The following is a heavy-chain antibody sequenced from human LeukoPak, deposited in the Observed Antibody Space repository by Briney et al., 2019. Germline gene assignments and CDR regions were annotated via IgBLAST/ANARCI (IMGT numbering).Heavy chain of an antibody. CDR2: ISSSGSTK. J-gene: IGHJ3*02. CDR3: HYDSSGHDAFDI. D-gene: IGHD3-22*01. V-gene: IGHV3-48*03. Sequence: PGGSLRLSCAASGFTFSSYEMNWVRQAPGKGLEWVSYISSSGSTKYYADSLKGRFTISRDNARNSLYLQMNSLRAEDTAVYYCHYDSSGHDAFDIWGQGTMVTVSS. CDR1: GFTFSSYE.